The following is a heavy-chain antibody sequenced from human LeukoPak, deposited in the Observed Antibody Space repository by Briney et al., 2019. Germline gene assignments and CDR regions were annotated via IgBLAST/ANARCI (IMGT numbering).Heavy chain of an antibody. CDR3: ARLSNWGSH. D-gene: IGHD7-27*01. V-gene: IGHV4-39*01. CDR1: GGSISSSSYY. J-gene: IGHJ4*02. Sequence: PSETLSLTCTVSGGSISSSSYYWGWIRQPPGKGLEWIGSIYYSGSTYYNPSLKSRVTLSVDTSKNQFSLKLSSVTAADTAVYYCARLSNWGSHWGQGTLVTVSS. CDR2: IYYSGST.